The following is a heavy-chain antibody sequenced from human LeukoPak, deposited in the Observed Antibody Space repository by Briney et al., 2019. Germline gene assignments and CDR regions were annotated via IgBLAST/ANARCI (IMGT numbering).Heavy chain of an antibody. V-gene: IGHV3-30-3*01. Sequence: PGRSLRLSCAASGFDFRTCAMHWVRQAPGKGLEWVAIISSDENNKNYADSVKGRFTISRDNSKNTLYLQLNSLRAEDTAVYYCARDHFVVLATTLYYFDYWGQGTLVTVSS. CDR1: GFDFRTCA. D-gene: IGHD2-15*01. CDR3: ARDHFVVLATTLYYFDY. J-gene: IGHJ4*02. CDR2: ISSDENNK.